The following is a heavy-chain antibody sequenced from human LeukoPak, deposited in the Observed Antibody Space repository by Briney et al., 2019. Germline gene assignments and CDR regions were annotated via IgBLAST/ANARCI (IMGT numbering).Heavy chain of an antibody. CDR2: IYYSGST. CDR3: AAQHLSQLYYFGY. Sequence: SETLSLTCTLSHGCISSYYWSWIRQPPGKGLEWIGYIYYSGSTNYNPSLKSRVTISVDTSKNQFSLKLSSVTAAETAVYYCAAQHLSQLYYFGYWGQGTLVTVSS. V-gene: IGHV4-59*01. CDR1: HGCISSYY. J-gene: IGHJ4*02. D-gene: IGHD1-1*01.